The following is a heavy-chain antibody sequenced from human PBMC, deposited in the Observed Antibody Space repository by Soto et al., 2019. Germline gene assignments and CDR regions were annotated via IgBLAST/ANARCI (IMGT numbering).Heavy chain of an antibody. D-gene: IGHD2-15*01. CDR2: FDPEDGET. Sequence: ASVKVSCKVSGYTLTELSMHWVRQAPGKGLEWMGGFDPEDGETIYAQKFQGRVTMTEDTSTDTAYMELSSLRSEDTAVYYCAGVGVDYYYYGMDVWGQGTTVTVSS. CDR1: GYTLTELS. J-gene: IGHJ6*02. V-gene: IGHV1-24*01. CDR3: AGVGVDYYYYGMDV.